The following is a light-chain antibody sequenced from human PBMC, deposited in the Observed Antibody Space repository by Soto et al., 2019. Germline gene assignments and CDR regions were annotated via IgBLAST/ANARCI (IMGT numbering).Light chain of an antibody. Sequence: QSALTQPRSVSGSPGQSVTISCTGTSSDVGRYEFVSWFQQHPGKAPKLLIYDVSKRPSGVPDRFSGSKSDNTASLTISGLQAEDEGDYHCSSYAGTYAVVFGGGTKVTVL. J-gene: IGLJ2*01. CDR2: DVS. CDR3: SSYAGTYAVV. V-gene: IGLV2-11*01. CDR1: SSDVGRYEF.